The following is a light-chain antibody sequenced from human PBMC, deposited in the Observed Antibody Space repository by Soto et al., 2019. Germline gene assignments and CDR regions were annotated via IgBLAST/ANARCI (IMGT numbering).Light chain of an antibody. CDR2: SSI. V-gene: IGLV1-44*01. J-gene: IGLJ2*01. Sequence: QAVVTQPPSASGTPGQRVTISCSGSSSNIGSNTVNCYQKFPGTAPKLLIYSSILRPSEVPDRFSGSKSGTSASLAISALQSEDEADYYCEAWDDNLNGVVFGGGTKLTVL. CDR1: SSNIGSNT. CDR3: EAWDDNLNGVV.